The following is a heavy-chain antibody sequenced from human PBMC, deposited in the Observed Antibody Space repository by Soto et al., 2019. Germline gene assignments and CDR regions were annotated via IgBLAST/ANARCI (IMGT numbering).Heavy chain of an antibody. CDR3: TRANWYAEY. D-gene: IGHD1-20*01. J-gene: IGHJ4*02. CDR1: GGSISHHY. Sequence: VQLQESGPGLVKTSETLSLTCSVTGGSISHHYWSWIRQPPGKGLEWIGYIYYNGNTNYNPCLKSRVTMSVDTARNQISLKLTTATAADTAVYYCTRANWYAEYWGQGTLVTGSS. V-gene: IGHV4-59*11. CDR2: IYYNGNT.